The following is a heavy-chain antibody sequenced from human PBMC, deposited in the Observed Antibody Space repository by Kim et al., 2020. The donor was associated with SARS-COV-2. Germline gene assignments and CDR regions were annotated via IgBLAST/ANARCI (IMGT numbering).Heavy chain of an antibody. CDR2: FYSSGST. J-gene: IGHJ5*02. CDR1: GDSITGYY. D-gene: IGHD4-4*01. Sequence: SETLSLTCTVSGDSITGYYWSWIRQPPGKGLECIGYFYSSGSTYYNPSLKSRITISVDTSKNQFSLNLNSVTAADTAVYYCARGGGLNYFDPGGQGTLVT. CDR3: ARGGGLNYFDP. V-gene: IGHV4-59*01.